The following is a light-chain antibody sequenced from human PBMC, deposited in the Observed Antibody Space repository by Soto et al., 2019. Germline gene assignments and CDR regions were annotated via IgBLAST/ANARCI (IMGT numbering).Light chain of an antibody. Sequence: EIVLTQSPGTLSLSPGERATLSCRASQSVSNSYLAWYQQKPGQGPRLRIYGASSRATGIPDRFSGSGSGTDFTLTISRLAPEDFAVYYCQQYAGSPSTFGQGTKVEI. CDR2: GAS. CDR3: QQYAGSPST. J-gene: IGKJ1*01. V-gene: IGKV3-20*01. CDR1: QSVSNSY.